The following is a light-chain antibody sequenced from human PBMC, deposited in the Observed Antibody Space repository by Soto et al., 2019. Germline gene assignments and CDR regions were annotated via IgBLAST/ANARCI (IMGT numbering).Light chain of an antibody. CDR3: QQYHESPRT. J-gene: IGKJ1*01. Sequence: ETVLTQSPGTLSLSPGERATLSCRASQRILREYLAWYQQKPGQAPRLLIYGAFNRAGGVPDRVSGSGYGTDFTLTISRLEPDDFAMYYCQQYHESPRTFGQGTKVEIK. V-gene: IGKV3-20*01. CDR1: QRILREY. CDR2: GAF.